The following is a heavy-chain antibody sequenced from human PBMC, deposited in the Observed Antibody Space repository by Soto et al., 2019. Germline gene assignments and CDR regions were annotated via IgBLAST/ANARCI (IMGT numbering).Heavy chain of an antibody. CDR3: AKALWPSSGYFWSGYSLFDF. V-gene: IGHV3-23*01. CDR2: INNSGDT. CDR1: GFSFGSYA. J-gene: IGHJ4*02. D-gene: IGHD3-3*01. Sequence: EVQLLESGGGLVQPGGSLRLSCAVSGFSFGSYAMSWVRQSLGRGPEWVSIINNSGDTYYADSVKGRFTISRDNSKNMLYVQMNSLRAEDTAVYYCAKALWPSSGYFWSGYSLFDFWGQGTLVTVSS.